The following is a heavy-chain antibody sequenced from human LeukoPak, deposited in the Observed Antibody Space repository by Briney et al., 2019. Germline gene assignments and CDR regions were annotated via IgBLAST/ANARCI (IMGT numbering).Heavy chain of an antibody. D-gene: IGHD3-10*01. Sequence: PGGSLRLSCAASGFTFSSYWMSWVRQAPGKGLEWVANINQDGSEKYYVDSVKGRFTIFRGNAKNSLYLQMSSLRAEDTAVYYCAREPPGSGSYYYDGMDVWGQGTTVTVSS. CDR1: GFTFSSYW. CDR3: AREPPGSGSYYYDGMDV. V-gene: IGHV3-7*01. CDR2: INQDGSEK. J-gene: IGHJ6*02.